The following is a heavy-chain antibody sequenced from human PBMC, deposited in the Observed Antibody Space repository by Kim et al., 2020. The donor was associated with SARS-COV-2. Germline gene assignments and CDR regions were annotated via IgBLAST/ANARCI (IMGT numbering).Heavy chain of an antibody. CDR1: GYTFTSYD. D-gene: IGHD6-19*01. V-gene: IGHV1-8*01. CDR3: ARGVLAVAGTLMRY. J-gene: IGHJ4*02. Sequence: ASVKVSCKASGYTFTSYDINWVRQATGQGLEWMGWMNPNSGNTGYAQKFQGRVTMTRNTSISTAYMELSSLRSEDTAVYYCARGVLAVAGTLMRYWGQGTLVTVSS. CDR2: MNPNSGNT.